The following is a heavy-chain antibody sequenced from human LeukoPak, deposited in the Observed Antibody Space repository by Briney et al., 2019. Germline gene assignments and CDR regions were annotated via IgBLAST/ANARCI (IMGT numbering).Heavy chain of an antibody. CDR3: ARSIGLGYYYYYMDV. D-gene: IGHD2-21*01. CDR1: GFTFSSYS. Sequence: GGSLRLSCAASGFTFSSYSMNWVRQAPGKGLEWVSYISSSSSTIYYADSVKGRFTISRDNAKNSLYLQMNSLRAEDTAVYYCARSIGLGYYYYYMDVWGKGTTVTVSS. CDR2: ISSSSSTI. J-gene: IGHJ6*03. V-gene: IGHV3-48*01.